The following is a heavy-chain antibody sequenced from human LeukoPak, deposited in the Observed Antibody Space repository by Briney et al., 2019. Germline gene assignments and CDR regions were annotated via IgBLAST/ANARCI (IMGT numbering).Heavy chain of an antibody. Sequence: SETLPLTCAVYGGSFSGYYWSWIRQPPGKGLEWIGEINHSGSTNYNPSLKSRVTISVDTSKNQFSLKLSSVTAADTAVYYCARVLVVAATVGFDYWGQGTLVTVSS. CDR1: GGSFSGYY. J-gene: IGHJ4*02. CDR3: ARVLVVAATVGFDY. D-gene: IGHD2-15*01. V-gene: IGHV4-34*01. CDR2: INHSGST.